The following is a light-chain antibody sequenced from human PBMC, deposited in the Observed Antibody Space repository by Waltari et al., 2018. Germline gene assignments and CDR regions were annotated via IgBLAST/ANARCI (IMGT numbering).Light chain of an antibody. J-gene: IGKJ1*01. CDR2: DAS. Sequence: AIRMTQSPSSFSASIGDRVTITCRASQTIGSSLAWYRQKPGKVPKVLIYDASSLQSGVPSRFTGSGSGTEFTLTISSLQSEDFATYYCQQYYNYLRTFGRGTKVEVK. CDR1: QTIGSS. V-gene: IGKV1-8*01. CDR3: QQYYNYLRT.